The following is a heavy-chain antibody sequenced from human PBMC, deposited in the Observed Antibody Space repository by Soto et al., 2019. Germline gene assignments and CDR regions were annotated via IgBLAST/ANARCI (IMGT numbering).Heavy chain of an antibody. V-gene: IGHV3-30-3*01. CDR2: ISYDGSNK. CDR3: ARDKLRRYFDY. J-gene: IGHJ4*02. CDR1: GFTFSSYA. Sequence: QVQLVESGGGVVQPGRSLRLSCAASGFTFSSYAMHWVRQAPGKGLEWVAVISYDGSNKYYADSVKGRFTISRGNSKNTLYLQMNSLRAEDTAVYYCARDKLRRYFDYWGQGTLVTVSS.